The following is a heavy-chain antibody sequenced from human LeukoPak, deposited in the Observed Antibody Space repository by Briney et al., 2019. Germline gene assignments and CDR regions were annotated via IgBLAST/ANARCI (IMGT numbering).Heavy chain of an antibody. D-gene: IGHD5-18*01. Sequence: QTGGSLRLSCGASGFTFTTYWMSWVRQAPGKGLEWVANIKKDGSEKYYVDAVKGRFTISRDNAKTSLYLQMNSLRAEDTAVYYCARDLSGIAGYTYGRGIDYWGQGTLVTVSS. CDR3: ARDLSGIAGYTYGRGIDY. J-gene: IGHJ4*02. V-gene: IGHV3-7*01. CDR1: GFTFTTYW. CDR2: IKKDGSEK.